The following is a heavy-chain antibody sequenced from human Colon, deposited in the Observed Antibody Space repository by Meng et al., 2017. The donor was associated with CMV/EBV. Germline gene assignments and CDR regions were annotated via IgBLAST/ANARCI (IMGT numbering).Heavy chain of an antibody. V-gene: IGHV1-18*01. D-gene: IGHD1-14*01. CDR1: GYTFINYG. CDR2: ITVYNGNT. J-gene: IGHJ6*02. CDR3: ARDQGWYTRPLAV. Sequence: ASVKVSCKASGYTFINYGINWVRQAPGQGLEWMGWITVYNGNTNYAQKLQGRVTMTTDTSTTTAYLELRSLRSDDTVVYYCARDQGWYTRPLAVWGQGTTVTVSS.